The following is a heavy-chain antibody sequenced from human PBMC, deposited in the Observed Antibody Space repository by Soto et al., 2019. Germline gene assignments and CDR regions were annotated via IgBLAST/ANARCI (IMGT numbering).Heavy chain of an antibody. D-gene: IGHD4-17*01. J-gene: IGHJ3*02. CDR2: IYPSDSYT. V-gene: IGHV5-10-1*04. Sequence: GESLKISCKGSGYSFTKYWISWVRQMPGKGLEWMGSIYPSDSYTNYSPSFQGQVIISADKSISTAYLQWSSLKASDTAMYYCTRDLDYGGNSDSIDIWGQGTMVTVSS. CDR1: GYSFTKYW. CDR3: TRDLDYGGNSDSIDI.